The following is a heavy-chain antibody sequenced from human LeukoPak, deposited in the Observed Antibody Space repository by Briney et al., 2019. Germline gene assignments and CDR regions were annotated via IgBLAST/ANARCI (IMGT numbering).Heavy chain of an antibody. V-gene: IGHV3-21*01. D-gene: IGHD3-3*01. CDR2: ISSSSSYI. Sequence: PGGSLRLSCAASGFTFSSYGMNWVRQAPGKGLEWVSSISSSSSYIYYADSVKGRFTISRDNAKNSLYLQMNSLRAEDTAVYYCAREYYDFWSGYYTERLVMDVWGKGTTVTVSS. CDR1: GFTFSSYG. J-gene: IGHJ6*03. CDR3: AREYYDFWSGYYTERLVMDV.